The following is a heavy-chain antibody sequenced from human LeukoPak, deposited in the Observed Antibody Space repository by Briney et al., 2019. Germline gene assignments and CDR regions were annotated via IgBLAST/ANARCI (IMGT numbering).Heavy chain of an antibody. D-gene: IGHD4-11*01. CDR3: ARESGYRDSNYIGTFDF. V-gene: IGHV4-59*11. CDR1: DDSINNHF. CDR2: IHYSGTT. Sequence: SETLSLTCTVSDDSINNHFWSWVRQSPGRGLEWIGYIHYSGTTSYNPSLKRRATIVLDASNNKFSLKLASVTAADTAVYFCARESGYRDSNYIGTFDFWGRGLLITVSS. J-gene: IGHJ3*01.